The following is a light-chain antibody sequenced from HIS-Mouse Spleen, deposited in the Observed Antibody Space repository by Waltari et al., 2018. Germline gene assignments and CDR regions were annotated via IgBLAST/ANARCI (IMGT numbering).Light chain of an antibody. CDR2: EGS. V-gene: IGLV2-23*01. CDR1: SSDDGCYTL. J-gene: IGLJ2*01. CDR3: CSYAGSSSVV. Sequence: SALTRPASVSGSPGHSVTISCTGTSSDDGCYTLVPWYQQHPGKGPKLMIYEGSKGPSGVSNCVSGCKAGNTAFLTISGLQADDEADYHCCSYAGSSSVVYGGGTQLTVL.